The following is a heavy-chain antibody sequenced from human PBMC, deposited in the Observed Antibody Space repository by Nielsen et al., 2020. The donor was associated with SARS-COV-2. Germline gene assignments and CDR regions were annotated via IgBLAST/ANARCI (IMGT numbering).Heavy chain of an antibody. J-gene: IGHJ6*02. CDR1: GFPFSSYE. CDR2: IGGNGRNI. CDR3: ARESVTGGLGGYYYGMDV. D-gene: IGHD2-8*02. Sequence: GGSLRLSCAASGFPFSSYEMNWVRQAPGKALEWLSYIGGNGRNIFYADSVKGRFTISRDNAENSLSLQMNSLRAEDTAVYYCARESVTGGLGGYYYGMDVWGQGTTVTVSS. V-gene: IGHV3-48*03.